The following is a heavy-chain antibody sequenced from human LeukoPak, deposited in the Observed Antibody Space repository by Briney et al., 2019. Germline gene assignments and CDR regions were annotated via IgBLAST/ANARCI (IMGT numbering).Heavy chain of an antibody. D-gene: IGHD3-10*01. CDR2: ISWNSGSI. J-gene: IGHJ5*02. V-gene: IGHV3-9*01. CDR1: GFTFDDYA. CDR3: AKDSGLLWFGELHRNWFDP. Sequence: PGRSLRLSCAASGFTFDDYAMHWVRQAPGKGLEWVSGISWNSGSIGYADSVKGRFTISRDNAKNSLYLQMNSLRAEDTALYYCAKDSGLLWFGELHRNWFDPWGQGTLVTVSS.